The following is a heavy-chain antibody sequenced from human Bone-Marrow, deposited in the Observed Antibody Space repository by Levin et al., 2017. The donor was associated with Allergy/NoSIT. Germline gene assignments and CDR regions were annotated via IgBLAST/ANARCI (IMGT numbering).Heavy chain of an antibody. CDR3: AREQDVVVVVGLRGVGGGMDV. D-gene: IGHD2-15*01. V-gene: IGHV3-30*01. J-gene: IGHJ6*02. Sequence: GESLKISCAASGFTFSSYSFHWVRQGPGKGLEWLAVISHDGSLTSYADSVKGRLTISRDNSKNTLSLQMNSLRIDDTAVYFCAREQDVVVVVGLRGVGGGMDVWGQGTTVTVSS. CDR1: GFTFSSYS. CDR2: ISHDGSLT.